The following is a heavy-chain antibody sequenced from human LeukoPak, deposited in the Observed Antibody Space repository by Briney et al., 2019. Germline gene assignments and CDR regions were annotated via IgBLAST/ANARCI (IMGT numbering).Heavy chain of an antibody. CDR1: GYTFTGYY. V-gene: IGHV1-2*02. J-gene: IGHJ5*02. Sequence: ASVKASCKASGYTFTGYYIHWVRQAPGQGLEWMGWINPNSGGTNYAQKFQGRVTMTRDTSISTAYMELSRLRSDDTAVYYCARGDYDILTGYEGGFDPWGQGTLVTVSS. CDR3: ARGDYDILTGYEGGFDP. D-gene: IGHD3-9*01. CDR2: INPNSGGT.